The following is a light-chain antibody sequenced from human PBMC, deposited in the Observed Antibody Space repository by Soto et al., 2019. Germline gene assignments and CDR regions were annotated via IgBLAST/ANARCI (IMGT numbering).Light chain of an antibody. CDR1: QSVFSN. CDR3: QLHYNWLFT. Sequence: EIVMTQSPATLSVSPGERATLACRASQSVFSNVAWYQQKPGQAPRLLIYGASSRATGIPDRFSGSGSGTELTLTISSLQPEDFAVYYCQLHYNWLFTFGQGTKLEIK. CDR2: GAS. J-gene: IGKJ2*01. V-gene: IGKV3D-15*01.